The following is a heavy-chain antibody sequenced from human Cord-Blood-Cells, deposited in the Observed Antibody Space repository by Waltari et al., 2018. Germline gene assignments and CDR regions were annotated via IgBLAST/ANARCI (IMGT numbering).Heavy chain of an antibody. CDR2: INHSGST. Sequence: QVQLQQWGAGLLKPSEPLSLTCAVYGGSFSGYYWRWIRQPPGKGLEWIGEINHSGSTNYNPSLKSRVTISVDTSKNQFSLKLSSVTAADTAVYYCARGLRGDRDIVATIDYWGQGTLVTVSS. CDR3: ARGLRGDRDIVATIDY. V-gene: IGHV4-34*01. J-gene: IGHJ4*02. D-gene: IGHD5-12*01. CDR1: GGSFSGYY.